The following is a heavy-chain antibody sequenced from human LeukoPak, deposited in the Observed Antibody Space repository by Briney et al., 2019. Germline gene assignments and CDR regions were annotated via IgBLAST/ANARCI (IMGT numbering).Heavy chain of an antibody. D-gene: IGHD2-15*01. CDR3: AKDCNGGNCYIDY. J-gene: IGHJ4*02. V-gene: IGHV3-23*01. Sequence: PGGSLRLSCAASGFTFTNYAMSWVRQAPGKGLEWVSGMCGRGVSTYYADSVKGRFTISSDNSKNTLYLQMNSLRAEDTAIYYCAKDCNGGNCYIDYWGQGTLVTVAS. CDR1: GFTFTNYA. CDR2: MCGRGVST.